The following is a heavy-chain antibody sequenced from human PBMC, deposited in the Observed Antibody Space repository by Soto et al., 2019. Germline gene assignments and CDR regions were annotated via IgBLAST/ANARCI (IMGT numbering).Heavy chain of an antibody. J-gene: IGHJ4*02. CDR2: IWYDGSNK. V-gene: IGHV3-33*01. CDR1: GFTFSSYG. CDR3: ARASHESIAAPQPFDY. D-gene: IGHD6-6*01. Sequence: SLRISCAASGFTFSSYGMPWGRQAPGKGLEWVAVIWYDGSNKYYADSVKGRFTISRDNSKNTLYLQMNSLRAEDTAVYYCARASHESIAAPQPFDYWGQGTLVTVSS.